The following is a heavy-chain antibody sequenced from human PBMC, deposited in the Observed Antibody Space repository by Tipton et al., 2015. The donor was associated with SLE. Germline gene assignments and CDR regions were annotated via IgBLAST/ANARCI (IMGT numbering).Heavy chain of an antibody. CDR3: ARHRGKRRDGYNGVYFDY. CDR2: IYFSGST. V-gene: IGHV4-39*07. Sequence: TLSLTCTVSGGSLSSSSYYWGWLRQPPGKGLEWIGSIYFSGSTYYNPSLKSRVTISVDTSKNQFSLKLSSVTAADTAVYYCARHRGKRRDGYNGVYFDYWGQGTLVTVSS. D-gene: IGHD5-24*01. CDR1: GGSLSSSSYY. J-gene: IGHJ4*02.